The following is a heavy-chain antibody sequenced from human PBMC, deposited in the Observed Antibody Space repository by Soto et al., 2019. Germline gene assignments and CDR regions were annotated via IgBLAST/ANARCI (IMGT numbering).Heavy chain of an antibody. V-gene: IGHV3-30-3*01. CDR3: VGGGYSSSWERLDP. CDR2: ISHDGVTK. D-gene: IGHD4-4*01. CDR1: GSSFPKYP. J-gene: IGHJ5*02. Sequence: QPGGSLRLSCAASGSSFPKYPMHWVRQTPDKGLEWVAVISHDGVTKDSADSVKGRFSISRDNSRNTLYLEMNSLRTEDTAMYYCVGGGYSSSWERLDPWGQGTLVTVSS.